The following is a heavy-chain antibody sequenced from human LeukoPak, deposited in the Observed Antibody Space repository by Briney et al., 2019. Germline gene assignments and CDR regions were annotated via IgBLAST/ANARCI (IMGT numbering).Heavy chain of an antibody. CDR3: ARRDYGEHFDY. V-gene: IGHV4-59*01. CDR2: IYYSGST. J-gene: IGHJ4*02. Sequence: KSSETLSLTCTVSGGSISSYYWSWIRQPPGKGLEWIGYIYYSGSTNYNPSLKSRVTIPVDTSKNQFSLKLSSVTAADTAVYYCARRDYGEHFDYWGQGTLVTVS. CDR1: GGSISSYY. D-gene: IGHD4-17*01.